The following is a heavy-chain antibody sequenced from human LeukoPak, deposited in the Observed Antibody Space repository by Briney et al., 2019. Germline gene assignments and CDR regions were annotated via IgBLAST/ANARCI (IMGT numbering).Heavy chain of an antibody. J-gene: IGHJ4*02. CDR1: GGSFSGYY. Sequence: PSETLSLTCAVYGGSFSGYYWSWIRQPPWHGLDLIGEINHSGSTNYNPSLKSRVTISVDTSKNQFSLKLSSVTAADTAVYYCARTLPMVRGALDYWGQGTLVTVSS. CDR3: ARTLPMVRGALDY. D-gene: IGHD3-10*01. CDR2: INHSGST. V-gene: IGHV4-34*01.